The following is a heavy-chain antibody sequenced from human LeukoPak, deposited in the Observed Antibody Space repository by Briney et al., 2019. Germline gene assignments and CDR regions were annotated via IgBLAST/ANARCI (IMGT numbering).Heavy chain of an antibody. J-gene: IGHJ6*03. V-gene: IGHV1-69*05. CDR3: AREDIVVVPAAIIYYYYYMDV. CDR1: GGTFSSYA. Sequence: ASVKVSCKASGGTFSSYAISWVRQAPGQGLEWMGRIIPIFGTANYAQKFQGRVTITTDESTSTAYMELSSLRSEDTAVYYCAREDIVVVPAAIIYYYYYMDVWGKGTTVTVSS. CDR2: IIPIFGTA. D-gene: IGHD2-2*02.